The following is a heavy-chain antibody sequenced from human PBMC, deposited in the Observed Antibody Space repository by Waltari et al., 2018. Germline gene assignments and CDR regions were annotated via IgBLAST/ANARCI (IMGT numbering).Heavy chain of an antibody. Sequence: YGGWIRQSPTKGLEWIARIYSTGTTYFDPTLESRVPISGDTSKNQFSLRLSSVTAADTAVYYCARHWKRDGYSCDPWGQGPLLTVSS. CDR1: Y. CDR2: IYSTGTT. D-gene: IGHD5-12*01. J-gene: IGHJ5*02. CDR3: ARHWKRDGYSCDP. V-gene: IGHV4-39*01.